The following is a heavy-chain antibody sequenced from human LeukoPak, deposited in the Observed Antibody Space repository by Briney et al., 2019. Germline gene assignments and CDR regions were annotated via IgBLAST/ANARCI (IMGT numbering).Heavy chain of an antibody. CDR1: GGSISSGGYY. Sequence: SQTLSLTCTVSGGSISSGGYYWSWIRQHPGKGPEWIGYIYYSGSTYYSPSLKSRVTISVDTSKNQFSLKLSSVTAADTAVYYCARVLAGYFDYWGQGTLVTVSS. V-gene: IGHV4-31*03. CDR2: IYYSGST. D-gene: IGHD6-19*01. CDR3: ARVLAGYFDY. J-gene: IGHJ4*02.